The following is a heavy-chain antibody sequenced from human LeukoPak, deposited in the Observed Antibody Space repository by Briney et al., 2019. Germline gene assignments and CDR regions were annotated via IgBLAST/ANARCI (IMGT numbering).Heavy chain of an antibody. V-gene: IGHV4-34*01. J-gene: IGHJ4*02. CDR2: INHSGST. CDR3: ARSPQYYDILTGYYGTSFDY. CDR1: GGSFSGYY. Sequence: SETLSLTCAVYGGSFSGYYWSWIRQPPGKGLEWIGEINHSGSTNYNPSLKSRVTISVDTSKNQFSLKLSSVTAADTAVYYCARSPQYYDILTGYYGTSFDYWGQGTLVTVSS. D-gene: IGHD3-9*01.